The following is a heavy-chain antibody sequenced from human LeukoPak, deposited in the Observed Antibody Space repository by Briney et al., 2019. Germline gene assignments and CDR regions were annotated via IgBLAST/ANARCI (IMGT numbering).Heavy chain of an antibody. CDR1: GGPISSSSYY. D-gene: IGHD1-26*01. V-gene: IGHV4-39*07. CDR3: ARGEWELGY. J-gene: IGHJ4*02. Sequence: SETLSLTCTVSGGPISSSSYYWSWIRQPPGKGLEWIGEINHSGSTNYNPSLKSRVTISVDTSKNQFSLKLSSVTAADTAVYYCARGEWELGYWGQGTLVTVSS. CDR2: INHSGST.